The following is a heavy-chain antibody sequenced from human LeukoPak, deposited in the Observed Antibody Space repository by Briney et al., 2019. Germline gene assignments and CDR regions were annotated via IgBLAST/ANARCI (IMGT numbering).Heavy chain of an antibody. V-gene: IGHV4-38-2*02. CDR2: IYHSGST. CDR1: GYSISSGYY. D-gene: IGHD4-17*01. J-gene: IGHJ4*02. Sequence: SSETLSLTCTVSGYSISSGYYWGWIRQPPGKGLEWIGSIYHSGSTYYNPSLKSRLTISADTSKNQFSLRLSSVTAADTAVYYCANSIDFDYGDYYFDYWGQGALVTISS. CDR3: ANSIDFDYGDYYFDY.